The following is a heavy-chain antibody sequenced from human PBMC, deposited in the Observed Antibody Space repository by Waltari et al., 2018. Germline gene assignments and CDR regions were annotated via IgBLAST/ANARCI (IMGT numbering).Heavy chain of an antibody. CDR3: ARDCRLDYQFSFCCY. CDR1: GFTLSSYW. J-gene: IGHJ4*02. CDR2: IKQDGSEK. D-gene: IGHD4-17*01. Sequence: EVQLVESGGGLVQPGGSLRLSCAASGFTLSSYWMSWVRQSPGKGLELVANIKQDGSEKYSVDSVKGRFTISRDNAKNSLYLQMNSLRAEDTAVYYCARDCRLDYQFSFCCYWGQGTLVTVSS. V-gene: IGHV3-7*01.